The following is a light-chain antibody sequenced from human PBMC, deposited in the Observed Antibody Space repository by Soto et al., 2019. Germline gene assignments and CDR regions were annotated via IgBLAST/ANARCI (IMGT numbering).Light chain of an antibody. CDR3: QQYDSYSRT. J-gene: IGKJ1*01. CDR2: LAS. CDR1: QSIRTS. Sequence: DIQMTQPPSTLSAFVGDRVTITCRASQSIRTSLAWYQQKPGKAPKLLIYLASNLQSGVPARFSGSGSATEFTLSISSLQPDDFATYYCQQYDSYSRTFGQGTKVDIK. V-gene: IGKV1-5*03.